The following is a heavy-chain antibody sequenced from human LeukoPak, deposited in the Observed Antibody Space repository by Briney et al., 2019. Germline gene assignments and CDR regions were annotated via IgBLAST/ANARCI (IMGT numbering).Heavy chain of an antibody. Sequence: GGSLRLSCAASGFTFSSYAMHWVRQAPGKGLEWVAVISYDGSNKYYADSVKGRFTISRNNSKNTLYLQMNSLRGEDTAVYYCARDRVGATNNYFDYWGQGTLVTVSS. CDR1: GFTFSSYA. D-gene: IGHD1-26*01. V-gene: IGHV3-30*04. J-gene: IGHJ4*02. CDR2: ISYDGSNK. CDR3: ARDRVGATNNYFDY.